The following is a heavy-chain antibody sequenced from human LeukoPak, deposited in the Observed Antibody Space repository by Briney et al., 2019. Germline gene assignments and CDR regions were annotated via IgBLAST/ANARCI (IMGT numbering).Heavy chain of an antibody. CDR2: INPSGGST. Sequence: ASVKVSCKASGYTFTSYYMHWVRQAPGQGLEWMGIINPSGGSTSYAQKFQGRVTMTRDTSTSTVYTELSSLRSEDTAVYYCAREYYYDSSGYYHGDYWGQGTLVTVSS. V-gene: IGHV1-46*01. CDR1: GYTFTSYY. D-gene: IGHD3-22*01. CDR3: AREYYYDSSGYYHGDY. J-gene: IGHJ4*02.